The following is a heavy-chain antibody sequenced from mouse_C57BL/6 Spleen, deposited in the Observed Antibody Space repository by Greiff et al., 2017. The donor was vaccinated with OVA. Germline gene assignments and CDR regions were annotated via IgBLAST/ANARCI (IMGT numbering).Heavy chain of an antibody. CDR2: IYPGDGDT. V-gene: IGHV1-80*01. CDR1: GYAFSSYW. CDR3: ARAGPATGYFDY. J-gene: IGHJ2*01. D-gene: IGHD3-1*01. Sequence: LVESGAELVKPGASVKISCKASGYAFSSYWMNWVKQRPGKGLEWIGQIYPGDGDTNYNGKFKGKATLTADKSSSTAYMQLRSLTSEDSAVYFCARAGPATGYFDYWGQGTTLTVSS.